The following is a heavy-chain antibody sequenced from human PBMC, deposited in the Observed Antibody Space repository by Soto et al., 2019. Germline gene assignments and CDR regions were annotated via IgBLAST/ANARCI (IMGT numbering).Heavy chain of an antibody. J-gene: IGHJ6*02. V-gene: IGHV1-46*01. CDR1: GYTFTSYY. Sequence: QVQLVQSGAEVKKPGAPVKVSCKAAGYTFTSYYMHWVRQAPGQGLEWMGIINPSGGITSYAQKFQGRVTMTRDTSTSTVYMEVRRLRSEDTAVYYCARGGPRQLVIYGMDVWGQGTTVTVSS. CDR2: INPSGGIT. CDR3: ARGGPRQLVIYGMDV. D-gene: IGHD6-6*01.